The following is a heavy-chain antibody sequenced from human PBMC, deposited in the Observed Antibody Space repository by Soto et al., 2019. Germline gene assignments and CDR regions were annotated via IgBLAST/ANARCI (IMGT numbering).Heavy chain of an antibody. J-gene: IGHJ5*02. CDR2: IGPAGDT. CDR1: GFTFSRYD. CDR3: ARGSGGTIIRNPNWFDP. Sequence: GGSLRLSCAASGFTFSRYDMHWVRQGTGKGLEWVSAIGPAGDTYYPGSVKGRFTISRENAKNSLYLQMNNLTAGDTAVYYCARGSGGTIIRNPNWFDPWGQGTLVTVSS. V-gene: IGHV3-13*04. D-gene: IGHD2-15*01.